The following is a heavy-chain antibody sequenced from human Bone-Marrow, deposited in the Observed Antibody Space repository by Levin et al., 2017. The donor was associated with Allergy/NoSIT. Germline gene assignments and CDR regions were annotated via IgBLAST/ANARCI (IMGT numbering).Heavy chain of an antibody. CDR3: ARLYRGNNLRWFDS. D-gene: IGHD5-12*01. Sequence: SQTLSLTCTVSGGSVTTGSNYWSWIRQAPGKGLAWIGYIHYIGDTNYNSSLQSRVTMSVDTSKTQFSLRLTSVPVADTAVYYCARLYRGNNLRWFDSWGQGTLVTVSS. V-gene: IGHV4-61*01. CDR1: GGSVTTGSNY. CDR2: IHYIGDT. J-gene: IGHJ5*01.